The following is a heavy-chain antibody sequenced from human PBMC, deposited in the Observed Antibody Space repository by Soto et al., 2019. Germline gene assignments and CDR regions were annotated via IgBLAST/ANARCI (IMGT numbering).Heavy chain of an antibody. CDR1: GFTFSRYV. J-gene: IGHJ6*03. Sequence: EVQLLESGGGLVQPGGSLRLSCVGSGFTFSRYVMSWVRQAPGKGLEWVSVISGSGGASYYAVSVKGRFTISRDNSKNTLYLEMKSLGAGDTAVYYCARPDGDYFYNPLDVWGRGTAVTVCS. D-gene: IGHD3-10*01. V-gene: IGHV3-23*01. CDR3: ARPDGDYFYNPLDV. CDR2: ISGSGGAS.